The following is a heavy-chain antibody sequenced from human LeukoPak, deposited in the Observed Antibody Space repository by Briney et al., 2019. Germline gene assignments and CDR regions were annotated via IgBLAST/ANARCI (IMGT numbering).Heavy chain of an antibody. D-gene: IGHD2-2*01. CDR3: ARGPSNQEYCSSTSCYRGDYYYYYMDV. Sequence: ASVKISCKASGGTFSSYAISWVRQAPGQGLEWMGGIIPIIGTANYAQKFQGRVTITTDESTSTAYMELSSLRSEDTAVYYCARGPSNQEYCSSTSCYRGDYYYYYMDVWGKGTTVTVSS. CDR2: IIPIIGTA. CDR1: GGTFSSYA. J-gene: IGHJ6*03. V-gene: IGHV1-69*05.